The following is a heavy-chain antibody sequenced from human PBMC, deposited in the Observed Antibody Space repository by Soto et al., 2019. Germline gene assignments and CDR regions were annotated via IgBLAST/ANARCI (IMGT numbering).Heavy chain of an antibody. CDR1: GYTFASYG. CDR2: ISAYNGNT. Sequence: ASVKVSCKASGYTFASYGISWARQAPGQGLEWMGWISAYNGNTNYAQKLQGRVTMTTDTSTSTAYMELRSLRSDDTAVYYCARDRFEEEQQLLDDALDIWGQGTMVTVS. D-gene: IGHD6-13*01. CDR3: ARDRFEEEQQLLDDALDI. J-gene: IGHJ3*02. V-gene: IGHV1-18*01.